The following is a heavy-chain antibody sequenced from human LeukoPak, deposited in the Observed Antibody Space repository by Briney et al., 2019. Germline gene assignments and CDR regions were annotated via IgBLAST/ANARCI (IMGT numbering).Heavy chain of an antibody. CDR3: AKGAVVTPGFFDY. CDR2: ISWDGGIT. CDR1: GFSFDVFT. V-gene: IGHV3-43*01. D-gene: IGHD2-21*02. J-gene: IGHJ4*02. Sequence: PGGSLRLSCEVSGFSFDVFTMYWVRQSPEKGLECVSFISWDGGITHYMDSVKGRFTISRDNNKNFLYLQMNALRTEDTAIYYCAKGAVVTPGFFDYWGQGTLVTVSS.